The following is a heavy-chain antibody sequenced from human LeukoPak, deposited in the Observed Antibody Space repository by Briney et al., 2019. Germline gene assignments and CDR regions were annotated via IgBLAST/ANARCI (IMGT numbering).Heavy chain of an antibody. CDR2: ISYDGSNK. J-gene: IGHJ3*02. D-gene: IGHD3-9*01. CDR1: GFTFSSYA. V-gene: IGHV3-30*04. Sequence: GGSLRLSCAASGFTFSSYAMHWVRQAPGKGLEWVAVISYDGSNKYYADSVKGRFTISRDNSKNTLYLQMNSLRAEDTAVYYCARSAWFRDDDAFDIWGQGTMVTVSS. CDR3: ARSAWFRDDDAFDI.